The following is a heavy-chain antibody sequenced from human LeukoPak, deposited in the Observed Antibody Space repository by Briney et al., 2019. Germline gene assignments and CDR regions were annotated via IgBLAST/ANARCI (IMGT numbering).Heavy chain of an antibody. Sequence: PGGCRRLSWAPSGFTVSSNFMSWVRQAPGKGLEWVSVINSGASTYYADSVKGRFTISTDNSKNTLYLQMNSLRVEDTAVYYCALEVVTDYWGQRTLVTV. J-gene: IGHJ4*02. CDR2: INSGAST. V-gene: IGHV3-66*01. CDR3: ALEVVTDY. D-gene: IGHD3-22*01. CDR1: GFTVSSNF.